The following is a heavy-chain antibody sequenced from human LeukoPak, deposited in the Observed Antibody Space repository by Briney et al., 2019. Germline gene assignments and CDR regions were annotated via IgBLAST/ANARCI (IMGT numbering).Heavy chain of an antibody. CDR1: GGSISSGGYY. V-gene: IGHV4-31*03. D-gene: IGHD4-23*01. J-gene: IGHJ5*02. CDR2: IHYSGNT. CDR3: ARDANIEGNSPWYDP. Sequence: PSETLSLTCTVSGGSISSGGYYWNWIRQHPGKGLEWIGYIHYSGNTFYNPSLKSRLTISLDTSKNQFALKLSSVTAADTAVYFCARDANIEGNSPWYDPWGQGTLVTVSS.